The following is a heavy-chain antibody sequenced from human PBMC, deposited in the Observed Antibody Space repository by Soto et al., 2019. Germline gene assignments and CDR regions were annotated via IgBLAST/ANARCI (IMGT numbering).Heavy chain of an antibody. CDR2: IIPIFGTA. CDR1: GGTFSSYP. V-gene: IGHV1-69*13. CDR3: AYDWLSNYYGMDV. Sequence: SVKVSCKASGGTFSSYPISWVRQDPGQGLEWMGGIIPIFGTANYAQKFQGRVTITADESTSTAYMELSSLRSEDTAVYYCAYDWLSNYYGMDVWGQGTTVTVSS. D-gene: IGHD3-9*01. J-gene: IGHJ6*02.